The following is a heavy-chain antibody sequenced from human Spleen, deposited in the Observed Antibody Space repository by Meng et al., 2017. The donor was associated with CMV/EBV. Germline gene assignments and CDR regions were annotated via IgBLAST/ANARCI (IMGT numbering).Heavy chain of an antibody. D-gene: IGHD3-10*01. J-gene: IGHJ4*02. CDR3: ARAFTANFYDSGSYPAHFDY. Sequence: GSLRPSCTVSGGSVSSGSYYWSWIRQPPGKGLEWIGYIYYSGSTNYNPSLKSRVTISVDTSKNQFSLKLTSVTAADTAVYYCARAFTANFYDSGSYPAHFDYWGQGTLVTVSS. V-gene: IGHV4-61*01. CDR2: IYYSGST. CDR1: GGSVSSGSYY.